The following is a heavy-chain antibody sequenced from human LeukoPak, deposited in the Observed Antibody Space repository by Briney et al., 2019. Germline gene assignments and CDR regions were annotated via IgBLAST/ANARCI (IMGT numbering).Heavy chain of an antibody. D-gene: IGHD3-22*01. CDR3: AKVHSYYDSSGYYSLWDY. J-gene: IGHJ4*02. CDR2: ISGSGGST. Sequence: GGSLRLSCAASGFIFSPYGMTWVRQAPGKGLEWVSAISGSGGSTYYADSVKGRFTISRDNSKNTLYLQMNSLRAEDTAVYYCAKVHSYYDSSGYYSLWDYWGQGTLVTVSS. V-gene: IGHV3-23*01. CDR1: GFIFSPYG.